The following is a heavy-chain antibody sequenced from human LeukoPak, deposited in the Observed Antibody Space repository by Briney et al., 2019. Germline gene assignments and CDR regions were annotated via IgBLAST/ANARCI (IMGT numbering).Heavy chain of an antibody. J-gene: IGHJ3*02. V-gene: IGHV1-18*01. CDR1: GYTFTSYG. CDR3: ASRGSSGWWANDAFDI. Sequence: GASVKVSCKASGYTFTSYGISWVRQAPGQGLEWMGWISAYNGNTNYAQKLQGRVTMTTDTSTSTAYMELRSLRSDDTAVYYCASRGSSGWWANDAFDIWGQGTMVTVSS. D-gene: IGHD6-19*01. CDR2: ISAYNGNT.